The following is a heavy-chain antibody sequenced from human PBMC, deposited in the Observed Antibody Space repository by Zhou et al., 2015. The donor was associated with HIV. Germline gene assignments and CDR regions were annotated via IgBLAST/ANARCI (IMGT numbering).Heavy chain of an antibody. Sequence: QVQLVQSGAEVKKPGASMKVSCKASGYPFSSYGLTWVRQVPGQGLEWMGWIYNGNTNYAQKFQGRVTMTTDTSTSTGYMELRSLTSKDTAIYFCARSSVNHDGAFDLWGQGTHIIVSS. D-gene: IGHD1-14*01. J-gene: IGHJ3*01. V-gene: IGHV1-18*04. CDR1: GYPFSSYG. CDR2: IYNGNT. CDR3: ARSSVNHDGAFDL.